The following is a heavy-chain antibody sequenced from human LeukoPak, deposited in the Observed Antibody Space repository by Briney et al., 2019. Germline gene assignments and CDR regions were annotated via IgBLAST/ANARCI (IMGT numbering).Heavy chain of an antibody. V-gene: IGHV1-2*02. CDR1: GYTFTGYY. J-gene: IGHJ4*02. D-gene: IGHD3-9*01. CDR3: ARSPHILTGENFDY. Sequence: GASVKVSCKASGYTFTGYYMHWVRQAPGQGLEWMGWINPNSGGTNYAQKFQGRVTMTRDTSTSTAYMQLRRLRSDDTAVYFCARSPHILTGENFDYWGQGTLLTVSS. CDR2: INPNSGGT.